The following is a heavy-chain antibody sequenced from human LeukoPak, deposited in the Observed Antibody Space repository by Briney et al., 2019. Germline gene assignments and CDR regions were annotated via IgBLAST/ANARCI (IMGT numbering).Heavy chain of an antibody. CDR3: ARALLRWDAFDI. D-gene: IGHD4-23*01. J-gene: IGHJ3*02. CDR2: ISAYNGNT. Sequence: GASVKVSCKASGYTVTSYGISWVRQAPGQGLEWMGWISAYNGNTNYAQKLQGRVTLTTDTSTSTAYMELRSLRSDDTAVYYCARALLRWDAFDIWGQGTMVTVSS. V-gene: IGHV1-18*01. CDR1: GYTVTSYG.